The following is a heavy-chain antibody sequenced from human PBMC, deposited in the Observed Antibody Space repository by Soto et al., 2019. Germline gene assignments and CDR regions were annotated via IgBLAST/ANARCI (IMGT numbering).Heavy chain of an antibody. V-gene: IGHV4-30-2*01. CDR3: AREREGGVFGMDV. J-gene: IGHJ6*02. CDR1: GGSISSSSYY. CDR2: IYHSGST. Sequence: SETLSLTCTVSGGSISSSSYYWGWIRQPPGKGLEWIGYIYHSGSTYYNPPLKSRVTISVDRSKNQFSLKLSSVTAADTAVYYCAREREGGVFGMDVWGQGTTVTVSS. D-gene: IGHD6-13*01.